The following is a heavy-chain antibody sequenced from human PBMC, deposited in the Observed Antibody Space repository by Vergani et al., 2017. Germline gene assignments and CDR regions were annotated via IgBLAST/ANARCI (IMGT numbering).Heavy chain of an antibody. CDR1: GGSINTGAYY. D-gene: IGHD3-10*01. CDR3: ARELSYYGGSGSDDYNPYYYEGMDV. V-gene: IGHV4-61*02. CDR2: VYTSGMT. J-gene: IGHJ6*02. Sequence: QVQLQESGPRLVRPSKTLSLTCTVSGGSINTGAYYWSWIRQPAGKGLEWIGRVYTSGMTNYNPSLKSRVTILVDRSKSQLSLKLTSVTAGDTAVYFCARELSYYGGSGSDDYNPYYYEGMDVWGPGTTVTVSS.